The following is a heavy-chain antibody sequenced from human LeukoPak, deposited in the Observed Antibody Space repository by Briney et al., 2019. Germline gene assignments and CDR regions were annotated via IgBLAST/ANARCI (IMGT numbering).Heavy chain of an antibody. CDR2: INPSGGST. J-gene: IGHJ3*02. V-gene: IGHV1-46*01. CDR3: ARDLAGHDAFDI. D-gene: IGHD3-16*01. Sequence: ASVKVSCKASGGTFSSYAISWVRQAPGQGLEWMGIINPSGGSTSYAQKFQGRVTMTRDTSTSTVYMELSSLRSEDTAVYYCARDLAGHDAFDIWGQGTMVTVSS. CDR1: GGTFSSYA.